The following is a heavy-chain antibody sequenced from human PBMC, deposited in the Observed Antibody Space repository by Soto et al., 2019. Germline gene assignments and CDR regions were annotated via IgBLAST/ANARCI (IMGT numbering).Heavy chain of an antibody. J-gene: IGHJ6*02. CDR3: ARSTTVTTLHGMDV. D-gene: IGHD4-17*01. V-gene: IGHV3-30-3*01. Sequence: QVQLVESGGGVVQPGRSLRLSCAASGFTFSSYAMHWVRQAPGTGLEGVAVISYDGSNKYYADSVKGRFTNSRDNSKNTLYRQTNSLRAEDTAVYYCARSTTVTTLHGMDVWGQGTTVTVSS. CDR2: ISYDGSNK. CDR1: GFTFSSYA.